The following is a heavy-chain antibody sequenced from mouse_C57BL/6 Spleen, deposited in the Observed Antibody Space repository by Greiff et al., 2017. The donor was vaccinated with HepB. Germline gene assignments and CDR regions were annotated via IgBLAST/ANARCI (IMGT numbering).Heavy chain of an antibody. D-gene: IGHD1-1*01. J-gene: IGHJ4*01. CDR1: GFTFSDYY. Sequence: EVMLVESGGGLVQPGGSLKLSCAASGFTFSDYYMYWVRQTPEKRLEWVAYISNGGGSTYYPDTVKGRFTISRDNAKNTLYLQMSRLKSEDTAMYYCARGTVVAPYYYAMDYWGQGTSVTVSS. CDR3: ARGTVVAPYYYAMDY. CDR2: ISNGGGST. V-gene: IGHV5-12*01.